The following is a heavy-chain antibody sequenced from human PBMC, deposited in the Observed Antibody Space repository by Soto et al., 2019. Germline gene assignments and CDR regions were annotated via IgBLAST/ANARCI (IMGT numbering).Heavy chain of an antibody. Sequence: ASVKVSCKASGYTFTGYYMHWVRQAPGQGLEWMGWINPNSGGTNYAQKLQGWVTMTRDTSISTAYMELRRLRSDDTAVYYCARYIWGSYRPYYFDYWGQGTLVTVSS. J-gene: IGHJ4*02. CDR1: GYTFTGYY. CDR3: ARYIWGSYRPYYFDY. CDR2: INPNSGGT. D-gene: IGHD3-16*02. V-gene: IGHV1-2*04.